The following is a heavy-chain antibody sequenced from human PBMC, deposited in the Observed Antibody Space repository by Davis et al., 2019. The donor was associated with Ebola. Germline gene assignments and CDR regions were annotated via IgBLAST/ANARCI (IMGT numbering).Heavy chain of an antibody. CDR2: INQDGSEK. J-gene: IGHJ6*02. V-gene: IGHV3-7*01. CDR3: LYGMDF. CDR1: GFTFRSYV. Sequence: GESLTISCAASGFTFRSYVMSWVRQAPGKGLEWVASINQDGSEKYYVDSVKGRFTISRDNAKNSLYLQMNSLRAEDTAVYYCLYGMDFWGQGTTVTVSS.